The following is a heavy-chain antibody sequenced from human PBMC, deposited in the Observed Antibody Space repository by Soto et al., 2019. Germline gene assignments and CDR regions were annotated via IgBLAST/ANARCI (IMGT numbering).Heavy chain of an antibody. CDR1: GGSISSSSYY. CDR3: ARRAPWVVDDAFDI. CDR2: IYYSGST. J-gene: IGHJ3*02. Sequence: QLQLQESGPGLVKPSETLSLTCTVSGGSISSSSYYWGWIRQPPGKGLEWIGSIYYSGSTYYNPSLKSRVTISVDTSKNQFSLKLSSVTAADTAVYYCARRAPWVVDDAFDIWGQGTMVTVSS. D-gene: IGHD2-15*01. V-gene: IGHV4-39*01.